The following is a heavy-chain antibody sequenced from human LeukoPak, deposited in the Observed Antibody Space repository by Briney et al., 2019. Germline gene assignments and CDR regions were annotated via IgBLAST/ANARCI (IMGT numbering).Heavy chain of an antibody. V-gene: IGHV1-46*02. CDR2: NFFHDGTT. D-gene: IGHD3-10*01. J-gene: IGHJ6*02. Sequence: ASEKVSCKTPGYSFNSHHVHWVRQAPGQGLEWMGINFFHDGTTSNTQKFPGRLTMTRDTSTSTVYMELSSLRSEDTAVYYCARDSGNYHYDMDVWGQGTTVIVSS. CDR1: GYSFNSHH. CDR3: ARDSGNYHYDMDV.